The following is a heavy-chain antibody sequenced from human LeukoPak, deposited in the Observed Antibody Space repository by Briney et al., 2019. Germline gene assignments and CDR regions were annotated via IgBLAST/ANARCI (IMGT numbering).Heavy chain of an antibody. CDR1: GGSFSGYY. J-gene: IGHJ6*03. CDR2: INHSGST. Sequence: SETLSLTCAVYGGSFSGYYWSWIRQPPGKGLEWIGEINHSGSTNYNPSLKSRVTISVDTSRNQFSLKLSSVTAADTAMYYCARELAVAGGYYYYYYYMDVWGKGTTVTVSS. V-gene: IGHV4-34*01. CDR3: ARELAVAGGYYYYYYYMDV. D-gene: IGHD6-19*01.